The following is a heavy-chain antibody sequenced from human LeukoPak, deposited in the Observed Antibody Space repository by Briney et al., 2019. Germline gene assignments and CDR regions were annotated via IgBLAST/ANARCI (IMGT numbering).Heavy chain of an antibody. D-gene: IGHD1-14*01. J-gene: IGHJ6*03. CDR1: GGSFSNFG. CDR2: INTNTGNP. CDR3: ARNRYMDV. Sequence: GASVKVSCKASGGSFSNFGISWVRQAPGQGLEWMGWINTNTGNPTYAQGFTGRFVFSLDTSVSTAYLQISSLKAEDTAVYYCARNRYMDVWGKGTTVTVSS. V-gene: IGHV7-4-1*02.